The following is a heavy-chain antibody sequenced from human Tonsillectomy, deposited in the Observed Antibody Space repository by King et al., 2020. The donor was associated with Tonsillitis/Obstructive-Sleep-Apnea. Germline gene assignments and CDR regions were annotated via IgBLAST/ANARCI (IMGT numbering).Heavy chain of an antibody. D-gene: IGHD3-10*01. CDR1: GGPFSTYA. Sequence: VQLVQSGAEVKKPGSSVKVSCKTSGGPFSTYAINWVRQAPGQGLEWMGGIIPNLRTPIYAQRFQDRVTITADDSTSTAYMDLSSLGSEDTAVYYCARDAGDYYGSGSSFNYFAHWGQGTLVTVSS. CDR2: IIPNLRTP. CDR3: ARDAGDYYGSGSSFNYFAH. V-gene: IGHV1-69*01. J-gene: IGHJ4*02.